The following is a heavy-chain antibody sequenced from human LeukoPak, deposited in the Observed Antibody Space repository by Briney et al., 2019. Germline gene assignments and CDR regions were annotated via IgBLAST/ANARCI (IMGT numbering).Heavy chain of an antibody. CDR2: IYPGDSDT. CDR3: ARRERGYCSGGSCYVDY. J-gene: IGHJ4*02. V-gene: IGHV5-51*01. CDR1: GYSFTSYW. Sequence: GESLKISCNGSGYSFTSYWIGWVRQMPGKGLEWMGIIYPGDSDTRYSPSFQGQVTISADKSISTAYMQWSSLRASDTAMYYCARRERGYCSGGSCYVDYWGQGTLVTVSS. D-gene: IGHD2-15*01.